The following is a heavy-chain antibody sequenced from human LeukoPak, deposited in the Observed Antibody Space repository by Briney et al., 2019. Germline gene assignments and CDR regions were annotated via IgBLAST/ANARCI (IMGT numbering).Heavy chain of an antibody. D-gene: IGHD1-7*01. V-gene: IGHV3-7*04. Sequence: GGSLRLSRAASGFTFRNYWMNWVRQAPGKGLEWVANIKPDGSEKRYVDSVKGRFTISRDDAKNSLYLQMNSLRAEDTAVCYCARVVGTDEGADYWGQGTLVTVSS. CDR3: ARVVGTDEGADY. CDR1: GFTFRNYW. J-gene: IGHJ4*02. CDR2: IKPDGSEK.